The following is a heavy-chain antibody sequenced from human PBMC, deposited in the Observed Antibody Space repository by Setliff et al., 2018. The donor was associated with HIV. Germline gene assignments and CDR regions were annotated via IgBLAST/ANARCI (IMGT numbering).Heavy chain of an antibody. CDR1: GFNMAAYW. CDR2: IYVGDSDV. D-gene: IGHD3-10*01. CDR3: ARLADTSAYYFDF. Sequence: GASLKISCAGSGFNMAAYWIAWVRQMPGEGLEWMGIIYVGDSDVRYGPSFQGQVTISADNSISTAYLEWSSLKASDTAIYYCARLADTSAYYFDFWGQGTPVTVSS. J-gene: IGHJ4*02. V-gene: IGHV5-51*01.